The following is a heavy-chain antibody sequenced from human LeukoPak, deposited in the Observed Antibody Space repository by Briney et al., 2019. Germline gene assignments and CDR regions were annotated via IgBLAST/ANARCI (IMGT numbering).Heavy chain of an antibody. CDR3: ANVSVRPGAGNDAYYF. CDR2: VSGSGSSI. V-gene: IGHV3-23*01. J-gene: IGHJ3*01. CDR1: GFTFNSYA. Sequence: GGSLRLSCAASGFTFNSYAMHWVRQAPRKGLEWVSVVSGSGSSIDYADSVKGRFTISRDNSKKTLYLQMNNPRAEDTAVYQAANVSVRPGAGNDAYYFWGQGKMVTVSS. D-gene: IGHD1-1*01.